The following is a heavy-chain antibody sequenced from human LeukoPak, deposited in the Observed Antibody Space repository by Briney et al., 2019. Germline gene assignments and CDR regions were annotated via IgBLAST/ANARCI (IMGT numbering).Heavy chain of an antibody. V-gene: IGHV4-30-4*01. J-gene: IGHJ2*01. CDR2: IYYSGST. D-gene: IGHD3-10*01. Sequence: PSQTLSLTCTVSGGSISSGDYYWSWIRQPPGKGLEWIAYIYYSGSTYYNPSLKSRVTISVDTSKNQFSLKLSSVTAADTAVYYCARDGIGFGELLSPGYFDLWGRGTLVTVSS. CDR3: ARDGIGFGELLSPGYFDL. CDR1: GGSISSGDYY.